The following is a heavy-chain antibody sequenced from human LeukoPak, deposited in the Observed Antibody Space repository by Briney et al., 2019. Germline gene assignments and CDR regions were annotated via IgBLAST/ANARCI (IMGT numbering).Heavy chain of an antibody. Sequence: PSETLSLTCTVSGGSISSYYWSWIRQPPGKGLEWIEYIYYSGSTNYNPSLKSRVTISVDTSKNQFSLKLSSVTAADTAVYYCARVQLRSYFGDYYGMDVWGQGTTVTVSS. CDR2: IYYSGST. V-gene: IGHV4-59*01. CDR3: ARVQLRSYFGDYYGMDV. J-gene: IGHJ6*02. D-gene: IGHD1-26*01. CDR1: GGSISSYY.